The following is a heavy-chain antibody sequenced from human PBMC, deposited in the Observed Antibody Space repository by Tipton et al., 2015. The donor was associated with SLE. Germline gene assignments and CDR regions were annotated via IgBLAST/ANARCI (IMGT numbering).Heavy chain of an antibody. J-gene: IGHJ6*02. V-gene: IGHV4-31*03. Sequence: TLSLTCTVSLYSIGSGYYWSWNRQHPGKGLEWIGYIYDSKSTYYNPSLKSRLTMSADTSKNQISLKLSSVSAADTAVYYCVRGPKDVWGQGTTVTVSS. CDR3: VRGPKDV. CDR1: LYSIGSGYY. CDR2: IYDSKST.